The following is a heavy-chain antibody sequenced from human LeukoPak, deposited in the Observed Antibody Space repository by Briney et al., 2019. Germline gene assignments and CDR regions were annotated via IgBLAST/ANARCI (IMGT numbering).Heavy chain of an antibody. J-gene: IGHJ3*02. D-gene: IGHD2-2*01. CDR1: GVSVSDGRYY. CDR2: KYYSGSA. Sequence: SQTLSLTCNVSGVSVSDGRYYWTWIRQHPGKGLEWIGHKYYSGSAKYNPSLKSRLTISIDTSKNQFSLQLSSVTAADTATYYCATPYCSGISCLDVFNMWGQGTRVTVSS. CDR3: ATPYCSGISCLDVFNM. V-gene: IGHV4-31*03.